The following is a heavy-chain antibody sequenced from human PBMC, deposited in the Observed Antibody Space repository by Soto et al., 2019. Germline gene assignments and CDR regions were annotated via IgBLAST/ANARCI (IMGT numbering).Heavy chain of an antibody. V-gene: IGHV2-5*02. D-gene: IGHD5-12*01. CDR1: GFSLSTSGVG. Sequence: QITLKESGPTLVKPTQTLTLTCTFSGFSLSTSGVGVGWIRQPPGKALEWLALIYWDDDKRYSPSLKSRLTITQDTSKNQVVLTMTNMDPVDTATYYCAHRQGDVRGYDYGYWGQGTLVTVSS. CDR3: AHRQGDVRGYDYGY. J-gene: IGHJ4*02. CDR2: IYWDDDK.